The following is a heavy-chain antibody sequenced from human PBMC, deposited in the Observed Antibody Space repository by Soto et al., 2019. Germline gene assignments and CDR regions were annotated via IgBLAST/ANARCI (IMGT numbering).Heavy chain of an antibody. D-gene: IGHD4-17*01. J-gene: IGHJ6*03. V-gene: IGHV1-8*01. CDR1: GYTFTSYD. CDR2: MNPNSGNT. CDR3: ARGGDYTGDHVSVGDMDV. Sequence: ASVKVSCKASGYTFTSYDINWVRQATGQGLEWMGWMNPNSGNTGYAQKFQGRVTMTRNTSISTAYMELSSLRSEDTAVYYCARGGDYTGDHVSVGDMDVWGKGTTVTVSS.